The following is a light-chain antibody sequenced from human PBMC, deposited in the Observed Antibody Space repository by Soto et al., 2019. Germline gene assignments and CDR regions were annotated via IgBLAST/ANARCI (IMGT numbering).Light chain of an antibody. CDR2: GGS. Sequence: IVLTHSAGAVSLSQEENATLSCRASQSVSSSFLAWYQQKVGQAPRLLIYGGSTRATGIPARFSGSGSGTEFTLSISSLQSEDFAVYFCQHYNNWPRTFGQGTKVDI. J-gene: IGKJ1*01. CDR1: QSVSSSF. CDR3: QHYNNWPRT. V-gene: IGKV3-15*01.